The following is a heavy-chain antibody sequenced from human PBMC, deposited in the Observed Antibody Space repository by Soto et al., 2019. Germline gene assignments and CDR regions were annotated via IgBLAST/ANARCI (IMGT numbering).Heavy chain of an antibody. J-gene: IGHJ3*02. CDR1: GYTFTSYD. D-gene: IGHD2-15*01. CDR3: ARAKGERYCSGGSCYPKGDAFDI. Sequence: ASVKVSCNASGYTFTSYDINWVRQATGQGLEWMGWMNPNSGNTGYAQKFQGRVTMTRNTSKSTANMELSSLRSEDTAVYYCARAKGERYCSGGSCYPKGDAFDIWGQGTMVTVSS. CDR2: MNPNSGNT. V-gene: IGHV1-8*01.